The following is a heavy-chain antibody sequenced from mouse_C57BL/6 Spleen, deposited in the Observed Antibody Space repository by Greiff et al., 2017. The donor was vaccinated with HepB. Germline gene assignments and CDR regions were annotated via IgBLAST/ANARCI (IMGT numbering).Heavy chain of an antibody. D-gene: IGHD2-3*01. CDR1: GFTFSSYA. V-gene: IGHV5-9-1*02. J-gene: IGHJ2*01. Sequence: EVKLVESGEGLVKPGGSLKLSCAASGFTFSSYAMSWVRQTPEKRLEWVAYISSGGDYIYYADTVKGRFTISRDNARNTLYLQMSSMNAEDTAMYYYTRDRRDGYYFDYWGQGTTLTVSS. CDR3: TRDRRDGYYFDY. CDR2: ISSGGDYI.